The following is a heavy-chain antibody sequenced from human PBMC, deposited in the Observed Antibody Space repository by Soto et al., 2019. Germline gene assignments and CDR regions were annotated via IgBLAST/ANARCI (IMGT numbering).Heavy chain of an antibody. D-gene: IGHD3-9*01. J-gene: IGHJ3*01. CDR1: GYTFTSYG. Sequence: ASVKVSCKASGYTFTSYGISWVRQAPGQGLEWMGWISAYNGNTNYAQKLQGRVTMTTDTSTSTAYMELRSLRSDDTAVYYCARDPGGYFDWLFSTKPSDAFDLWGQGTMVNVSS. V-gene: IGHV1-18*01. CDR3: ARDPGGYFDWLFSTKPSDAFDL. CDR2: ISAYNGNT.